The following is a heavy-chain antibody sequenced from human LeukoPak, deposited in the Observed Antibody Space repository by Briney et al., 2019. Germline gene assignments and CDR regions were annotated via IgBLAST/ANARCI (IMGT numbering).Heavy chain of an antibody. V-gene: IGHV4-34*01. D-gene: IGHD3-3*01. J-gene: IGHJ4*02. Sequence: SETLSLTCAVYGGSFSGYYWSWIRQPPGKGLEWFGEINHSGSTNYNPSLRSRVTISVDTSKNQSSLKLSSVTAADTAVYYCARARYDFWSGYLITFDYWGQGTLVTVSS. CDR1: GGSFSGYY. CDR3: ARARYDFWSGYLITFDY. CDR2: INHSGST.